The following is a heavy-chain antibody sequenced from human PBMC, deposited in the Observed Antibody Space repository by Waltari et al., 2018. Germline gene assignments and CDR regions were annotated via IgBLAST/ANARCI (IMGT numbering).Heavy chain of an antibody. V-gene: IGHV3-30*18. CDR2: ISYDGSNE. Sequence: QVQLVESGGGVVQPGRSLRLSCEASGFTFNSYGMPWVRQAPGKGLEWVALISYDGSNEYYADSVKGRFTISRDNSKNTLYLQMNSLRPDDTAVYYCAKAPYYDSSGWFEYWGQGTLVTVSS. J-gene: IGHJ4*02. CDR1: GFTFNSYG. D-gene: IGHD3-22*01. CDR3: AKAPYYDSSGWFEY.